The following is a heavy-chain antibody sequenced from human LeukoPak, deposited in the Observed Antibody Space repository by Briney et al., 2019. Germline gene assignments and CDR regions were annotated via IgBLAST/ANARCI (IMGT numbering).Heavy chain of an antibody. Sequence: GGSLRLSCAASGFIVRGDFMSWVRQAPGKGLEWVSVIYSDGSTYYADSVKGRFTISRDNSKNTLDLQMTGLRAEDTGVYYCARERGRGRDSPWFDYWGQGTLVTVSS. J-gene: IGHJ4*02. D-gene: IGHD1-26*01. CDR2: IYSDGST. V-gene: IGHV3-53*01. CDR3: ARERGRGRDSPWFDY. CDR1: GFIVRGDF.